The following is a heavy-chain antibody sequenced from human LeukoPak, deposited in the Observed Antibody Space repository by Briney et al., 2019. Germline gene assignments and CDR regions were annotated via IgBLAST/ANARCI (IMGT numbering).Heavy chain of an antibody. J-gene: IGHJ4*02. V-gene: IGHV4-30-2*01. CDR3: ASCHCGGDCYLIGGTRRFDY. D-gene: IGHD2-21*01. CDR1: GGSISSGGYS. Sequence: PSQTLSLTCAVSGGSISSGGYSWSWIRQPPGKGLEWIGYIYHSGSSYYNPSLKSRVTISVDTSKNQFSLKLSSVTAADTAVYYCASCHCGGDCYLIGGTRRFDYRGQGTLVTVSS. CDR2: IYHSGSS.